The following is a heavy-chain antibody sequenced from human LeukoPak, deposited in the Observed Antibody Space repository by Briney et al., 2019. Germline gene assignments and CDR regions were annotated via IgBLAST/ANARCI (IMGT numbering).Heavy chain of an antibody. D-gene: IGHD4-17*01. J-gene: IGHJ4*02. Sequence: GGSLRLSCAASGFTVSSNYMSWVRQAPGKGLEWVSVIYSGGSTYYADSVKGRFTISRDNSKNALYLQMNSLRAEDTAVYYCVRGSYGAYDYWGQGSLVTVSS. CDR1: GFTVSSNY. CDR2: IYSGGST. V-gene: IGHV3-66*01. CDR3: VRGSYGAYDY.